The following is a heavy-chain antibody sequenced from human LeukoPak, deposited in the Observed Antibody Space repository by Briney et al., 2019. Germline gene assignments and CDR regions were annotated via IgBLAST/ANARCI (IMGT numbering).Heavy chain of an antibody. J-gene: IGHJ4*02. CDR2: ISSSSSYI. Sequence: GGSLRLSCAASGFTFSSYSMNWVRQAPGKGLEWVSSISSSSSYIYYADSVEGRFTISRDNAKNSLYLQVNSLRAEDTAVYYCARQTGIAAAGTGDFWGQGTLVTVSS. D-gene: IGHD6-13*01. CDR3: ARQTGIAAAGTGDF. V-gene: IGHV3-21*01. CDR1: GFTFSSYS.